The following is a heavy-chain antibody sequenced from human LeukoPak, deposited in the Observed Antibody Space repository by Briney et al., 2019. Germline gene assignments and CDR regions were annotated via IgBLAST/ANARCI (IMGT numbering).Heavy chain of an antibody. Sequence: GRSLRLSCAASGFTFSSYGMHWVRQAPGKGLEWVAIISYDGSNKYYADSVKGRFTISRDNSKNTLYLQMNSLRAEDTAVYYCARIGYSSSCFDYWGQGPPVPVSS. V-gene: IGHV3-30*03. CDR2: ISYDGSNK. J-gene: IGHJ4*02. CDR1: GFTFSSYG. CDR3: ARIGYSSSCFDY. D-gene: IGHD6-13*01.